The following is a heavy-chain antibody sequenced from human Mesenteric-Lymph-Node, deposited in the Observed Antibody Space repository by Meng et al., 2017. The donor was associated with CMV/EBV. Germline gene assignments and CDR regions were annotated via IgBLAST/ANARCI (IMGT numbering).Heavy chain of an antibody. CDR1: GGSFSGYY. V-gene: IGHV4-34*01. Sequence: SETLSLTCAVYGGSFSGYYWNWIRQPPGKGLEWIGEVNHSGSTNYNPSLKSRVTISVDTSNNQFSLKLSSVTAADTAVYYCAGRYCSSTSCYRWFDPWGQGTLVTVSS. CDR2: VNHSGST. J-gene: IGHJ5*02. CDR3: AGRYCSSTSCYRWFDP. D-gene: IGHD2-2*02.